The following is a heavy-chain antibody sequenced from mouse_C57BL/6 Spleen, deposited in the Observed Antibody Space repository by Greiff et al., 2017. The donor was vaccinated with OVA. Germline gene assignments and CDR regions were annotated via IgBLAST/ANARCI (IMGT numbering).Heavy chain of an antibody. CDR2: IHPNSGST. CDR3: ARGGSGSSAYFDY. CDR1: GYTFTSYW. J-gene: IGHJ2*01. V-gene: IGHV1-64*01. D-gene: IGHD1-1*01. Sequence: QVQLQQPGAELVKPGASVKLSCKASGYTFTSYWMHWVKQRPGQGLEWIGMIHPNSGSTNYNEKFKSKATLTVDKSSSTAYMQLSSLTSEDSAVYYCARGGSGSSAYFDYWGQGTTLTVSS.